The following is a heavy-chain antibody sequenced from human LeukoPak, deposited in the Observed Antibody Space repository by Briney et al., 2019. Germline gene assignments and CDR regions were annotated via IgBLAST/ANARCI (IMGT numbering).Heavy chain of an antibody. CDR1: GFTFSSYA. CDR2: ISTNGGNT. J-gene: IGHJ4*02. Sequence: PGGSLRLSCAASGFTFSSYAMHWVRQAPGKGLECVSGISTNGGNTHYANSVKGRFTISRDNSKNTLYLQMGSLRAEDMAVYYCARGPPESSSSDYWGQETQVTVSS. CDR3: ARGPPESSSSDY. D-gene: IGHD6-13*01. V-gene: IGHV3-64*01.